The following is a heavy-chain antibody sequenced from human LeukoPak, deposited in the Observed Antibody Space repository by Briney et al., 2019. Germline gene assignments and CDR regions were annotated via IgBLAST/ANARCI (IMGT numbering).Heavy chain of an antibody. Sequence: ASVKVSCKASGGTFSSYDINWVRQATGQGLEWMGWMNPNSGNTGYAQKFQGRVTITRNTSISTAYMELSSLRSEDTAVYYCARGKGITIFGVVLYYYFDYWGQGTLVTVSS. V-gene: IGHV1-8*03. CDR1: GGTFSSYD. J-gene: IGHJ4*02. CDR3: ARGKGITIFGVVLYYYFDY. CDR2: MNPNSGNT. D-gene: IGHD3-3*01.